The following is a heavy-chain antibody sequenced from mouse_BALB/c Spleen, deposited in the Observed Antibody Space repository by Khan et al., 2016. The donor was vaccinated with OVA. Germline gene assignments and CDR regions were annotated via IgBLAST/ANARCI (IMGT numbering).Heavy chain of an antibody. CDR1: GFTFSNYA. Sequence: EVELVASGGGLVKPGGSLKLSCAASGFTFSNYAMSWVRQSPEKRLAWVTSIGSGDRTYSVDSVKGRFTISRDNARNILYLQMRSLRSEDTARYYCARDYWFADWGQGIMVTVSA. J-gene: IGHJ3*01. CDR3: ARDYWFAD. V-gene: IGHV5-6-5*01. CDR2: IGSGDRT.